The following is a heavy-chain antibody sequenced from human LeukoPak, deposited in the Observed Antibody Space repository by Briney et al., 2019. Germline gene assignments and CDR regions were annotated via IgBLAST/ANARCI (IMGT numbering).Heavy chain of an antibody. V-gene: IGHV3-30-3*01. D-gene: IGHD1-14*01. Sequence: PGGSLRLSCAASGFTFSSYAMHWVRQAPGKGLEWVAVISYDGSNKYYADSVKGRFTISRDNSKNTLSLQMNSLRAEDTAVYYCASLMSRVIVTGDFDNWGQGTLVTVSS. J-gene: IGHJ4*02. CDR3: ASLMSRVIVTGDFDN. CDR1: GFTFSSYA. CDR2: ISYDGSNK.